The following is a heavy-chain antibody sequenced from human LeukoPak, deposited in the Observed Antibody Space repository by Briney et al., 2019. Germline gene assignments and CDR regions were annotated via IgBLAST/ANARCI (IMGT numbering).Heavy chain of an antibody. D-gene: IGHD3-3*01. CDR1: GYTFTSYY. Sequence: ASVKVSCKASGYTFTSYYMHWVRQAPGQGLEWVGIINPSGGGTSYAQKFQGRVTMTRDTSTSTVYMEPSSLRSEDTAVYYCARGSDYDFWSGYYFGYYYYGMDVWGRGTTVTVSS. J-gene: IGHJ6*02. V-gene: IGHV1-46*01. CDR3: ARGSDYDFWSGYYFGYYYYGMDV. CDR2: INPSGGGT.